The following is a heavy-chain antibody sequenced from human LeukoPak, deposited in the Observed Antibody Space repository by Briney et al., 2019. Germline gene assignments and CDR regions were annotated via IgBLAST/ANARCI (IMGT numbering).Heavy chain of an antibody. CDR2: IYSSGST. V-gene: IGHV4-61*02. CDR1: GVSISSGTNY. Sequence: SETLSLTCTVSGVSISSGTNYWSWIRQPAGKGLEWIGRIYSSGSTNYNPSLKSRVTMSLDTSKNQFSLTLSSVTAADTAIYYCAWNHYMDVWGKGTAVTISS. D-gene: IGHD1-1*01. J-gene: IGHJ6*03. CDR3: AWNHYMDV.